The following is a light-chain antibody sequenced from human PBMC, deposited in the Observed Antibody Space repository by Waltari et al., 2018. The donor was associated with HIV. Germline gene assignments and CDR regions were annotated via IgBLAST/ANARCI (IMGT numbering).Light chain of an antibody. J-gene: IGLJ3*02. V-gene: IGLV1-47*01. Sequence: QSVLTQPPSASGAPGQRVTTSCSGSSANIGNTVYWYQQLPGTAPKVLIYRDNQRPSGVPDRFSGSRSGTSASLDVSGLRSEDEANYICAAWDDILSGWVFGGGTKLTVL. CDR1: SANIGNT. CDR3: AAWDDILSGWV. CDR2: RDN.